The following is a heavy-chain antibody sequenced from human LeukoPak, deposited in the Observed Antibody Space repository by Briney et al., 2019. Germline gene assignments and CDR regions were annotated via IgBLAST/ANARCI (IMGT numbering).Heavy chain of an antibody. CDR3: AKDRGITMIVGDNWFDP. Sequence: PGGSLRLSCAASGFTFSSYAMSWVRQAPGKGLEWVSAISGSGGSTYYADSVKGRFTISRDNSKNTLYLQMNSLRAEDTAVYHCAKDRGITMIVGDNWFDPWGQGTLVTVSS. V-gene: IGHV3-23*01. J-gene: IGHJ5*02. CDR2: ISGSGGST. D-gene: IGHD3-22*01. CDR1: GFTFSSYA.